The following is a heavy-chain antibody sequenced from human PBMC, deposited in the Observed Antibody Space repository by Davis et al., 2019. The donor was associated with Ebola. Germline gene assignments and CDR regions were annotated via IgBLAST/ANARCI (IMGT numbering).Heavy chain of an antibody. CDR3: TTDLDFWSGYYTGPDY. Sequence: GESLKISCAASGFTFSNAWMSWVRQAPGKGLEWVGRIKSKTDGGTTDYAAPVKGRFTISRDDSKNTLYLQMNSLKTEDTAVYYCTTDLDFWSGYYTGPDYWGQGTLVTVSS. J-gene: IGHJ4*02. D-gene: IGHD3-3*01. V-gene: IGHV3-15*01. CDR2: IKSKTDGGTT. CDR1: GFTFSNAW.